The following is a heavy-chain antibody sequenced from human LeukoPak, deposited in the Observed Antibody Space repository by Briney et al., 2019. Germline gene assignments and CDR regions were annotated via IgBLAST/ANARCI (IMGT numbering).Heavy chain of an antibody. CDR2: ISSSSSTI. D-gene: IGHD2/OR15-2a*01. V-gene: IGHV3-48*04. CDR1: GFTFSSYS. CDR3: ASDTHDYLHYYYMDV. J-gene: IGHJ6*03. Sequence: GGSLRLSCAASGFTFSSYSMNWVRQAPGKGLEWVSYISSSSSTIYYADSVKGRFTISRDNAKNSLYLQMNSLRAEDTAVYYCASDTHDYLHYYYMDVWGKGTTVTVSS.